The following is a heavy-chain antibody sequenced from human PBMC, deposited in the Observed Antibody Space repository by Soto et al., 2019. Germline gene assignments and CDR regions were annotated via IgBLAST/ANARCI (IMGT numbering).Heavy chain of an antibody. CDR3: AKKFETTAAGNLYFDY. J-gene: IGHJ4*02. CDR1: GFTFKTYG. CDR2: ISDIGVST. V-gene: IGHV3-23*01. D-gene: IGHD6-13*01. Sequence: GGSLRLSCAPSGFTFKTYGMTWVRQAPGKGLEWVSSISDIGVSTSYADSVKGRFTISRDNSRDTLFLQMNSLRAEDTAVYYCAKKFETTAAGNLYFDYWGQGTLVTVSS.